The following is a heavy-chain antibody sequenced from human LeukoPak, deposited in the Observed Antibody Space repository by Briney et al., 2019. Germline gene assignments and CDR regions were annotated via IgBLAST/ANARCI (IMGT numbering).Heavy chain of an antibody. Sequence: SETLSHTCTVSGGSISSSSCYWGWIRQPPGKGLEWIGSIYYSGSTYYNPSLKSRVTISVDTSKNQFSLKLSSVTAADTAVYYYAGYSGYPRYPVDYWGQGTLVTVSS. V-gene: IGHV4-39*01. D-gene: IGHD5-12*01. CDR1: GGSISSSSCY. CDR3: AGYSGYPRYPVDY. J-gene: IGHJ4*02. CDR2: IYYSGST.